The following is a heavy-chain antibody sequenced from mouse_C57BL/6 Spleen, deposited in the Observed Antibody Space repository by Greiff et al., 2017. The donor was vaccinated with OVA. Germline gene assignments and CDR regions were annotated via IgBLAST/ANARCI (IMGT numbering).Heavy chain of an antibody. J-gene: IGHJ2*01. CDR2: INPNNGDT. Sequence: VQLQQSGPELVKPGASVKMSCTASGYTFTDYNMHWVQQSHGKSLEWIGYINPNNGDTSSNQKFKGKATLTVTKSSSTAYMELRSLTSADSADYYCAREGDTRYFDYWGPGTTLTVSS. CDR3: AREGDTRYFDY. V-gene: IGHV1-22*01. CDR1: GYTFTDYN.